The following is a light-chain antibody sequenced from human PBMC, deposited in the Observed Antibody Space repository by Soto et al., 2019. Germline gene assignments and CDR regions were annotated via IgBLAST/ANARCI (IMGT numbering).Light chain of an antibody. CDR1: QDISNY. J-gene: IGKJ1*01. CDR3: LQHNSYPWT. V-gene: IGKV1-27*01. Sequence: DIQMTQSPSSLSASVGDRVTITCRATQDISNYLAWYQQKPGKVPNLLIYAASTLHSGVPSRFSGSGSGTDFTLTISSLQPEDFATYYCLQHNSYPWTFGQGTKVEIK. CDR2: AAS.